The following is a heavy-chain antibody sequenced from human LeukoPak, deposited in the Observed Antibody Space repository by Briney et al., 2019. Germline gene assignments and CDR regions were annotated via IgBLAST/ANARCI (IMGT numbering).Heavy chain of an antibody. CDR2: VYTSGST. Sequence: SETLSLTCTVSGGSISGGYWSWIRQPPGRGLEWIGYVYTSGSTNYNPSLKSRVTISVDTFKSQFALKLSSVTAADTAVYYCAKSYFDYSTYYSYYFNLWGQGALVTVSS. D-gene: IGHD4-11*01. CDR1: GGSISGGY. J-gene: IGHJ4*02. V-gene: IGHV4-4*09. CDR3: AKSYFDYSTYYSYYFNL.